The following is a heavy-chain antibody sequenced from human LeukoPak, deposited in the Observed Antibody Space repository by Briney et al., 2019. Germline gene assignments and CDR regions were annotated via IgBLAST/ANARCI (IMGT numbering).Heavy chain of an antibody. CDR2: INAGNGYT. CDR3: ARVVEGYYGSGSYATSFDP. Sequence: GASVKVSCKASGGTFSSYAISWVRQAPGQRLEWMGWINAGNGYTKYSQKFQGRVTITRDTSASTAYMELSSLRSEDTAVYYCARVVEGYYGSGSYATSFDPRGQGTLVTVSS. D-gene: IGHD3-10*01. CDR1: GGTFSSYA. J-gene: IGHJ5*02. V-gene: IGHV1-3*01.